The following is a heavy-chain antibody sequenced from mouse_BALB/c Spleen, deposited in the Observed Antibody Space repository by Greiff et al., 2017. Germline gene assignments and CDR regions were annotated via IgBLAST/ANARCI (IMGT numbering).Heavy chain of an antibody. D-gene: IGHD2-1*01. Sequence: EVQRVESGGGLVKPGGSLKLSCAASGFTFSSYAMSWVRQTPEKRLEWVASISSGGSTYYPDSVKGRFTISRDNARNILYLQMSSLRSEDTAMYYCARGGDYGNYLDYWGQGTTLTVSS. J-gene: IGHJ2*01. CDR1: GFTFSSYA. CDR2: ISSGGST. CDR3: ARGGDYGNYLDY. V-gene: IGHV5-6-5*01.